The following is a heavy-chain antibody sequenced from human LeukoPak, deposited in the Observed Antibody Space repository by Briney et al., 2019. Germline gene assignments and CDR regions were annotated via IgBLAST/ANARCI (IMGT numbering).Heavy chain of an antibody. Sequence: SQTLSLTCTVSGGSISSGSYNWSWIRQPAGKGLEWIGRIYTSGSTNYNPSLKSRVTISVDTSKNQFSLKLSSVTAADTAVYYCASGTRYSSSWALDYWGQGTLVTVSS. J-gene: IGHJ4*02. CDR1: GGSISSGSYN. CDR2: IYTSGST. V-gene: IGHV4-61*02. D-gene: IGHD6-13*01. CDR3: ASGTRYSSSWALDY.